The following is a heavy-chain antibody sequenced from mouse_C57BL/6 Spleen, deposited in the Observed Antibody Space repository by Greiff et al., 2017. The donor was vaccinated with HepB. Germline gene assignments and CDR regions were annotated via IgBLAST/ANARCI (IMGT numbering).Heavy chain of an antibody. D-gene: IGHD1-1*01. V-gene: IGHV1-19*01. CDR2: INPYNGGT. Sequence: EVQLQQSGPVLVKPGASVKMSCKASGYTFTDYYMNWVKQSHGKSLEWIGVINPYNGGTSYNQKFKGKATLTVDKSSSTAYMELNSLTSEDSAVYYCARKIDFITTVDYFDYWGQGTTLTVSS. CDR3: ARKIDFITTVDYFDY. CDR1: GYTFTDYY. J-gene: IGHJ2*01.